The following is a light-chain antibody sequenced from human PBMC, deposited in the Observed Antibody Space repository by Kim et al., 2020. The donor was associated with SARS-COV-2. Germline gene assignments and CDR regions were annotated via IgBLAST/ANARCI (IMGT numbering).Light chain of an antibody. V-gene: IGLV2-14*03. CDR3: SSYTTGSTLV. CDR2: VVT. Sequence: QSALTQPASVSGSPGQSITISCTGTSSDVGGYDYVSWYQQYPGKAPKLIIYVVTTRPSGVSTRFSGSKSGNTASLTISALQPEDEADYYCSSYTTGSTLVFGGGTKLTVL. CDR1: SSDVGGYDY. J-gene: IGLJ2*01.